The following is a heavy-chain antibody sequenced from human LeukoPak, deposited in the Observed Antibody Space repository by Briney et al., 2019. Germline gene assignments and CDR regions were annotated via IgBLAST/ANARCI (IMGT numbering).Heavy chain of an antibody. CDR2: ISGSGGST. Sequence: GGSMRLSCAASGFAFSSYAMSWVRQPPGKGLEWGSAISGSGGSTYYADSVKGRFTISRDNSKNTLYLQMNSLRAEATAVYYCAKAAGRGYNYGDYFDYWGQGTLVTVSS. CDR1: GFAFSSYA. D-gene: IGHD5-18*01. V-gene: IGHV3-23*01. J-gene: IGHJ4*02. CDR3: AKAAGRGYNYGDYFDY.